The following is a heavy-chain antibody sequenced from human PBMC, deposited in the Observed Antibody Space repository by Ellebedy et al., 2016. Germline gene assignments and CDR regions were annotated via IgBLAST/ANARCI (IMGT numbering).Heavy chain of an antibody. V-gene: IGHV3-30*03. CDR2: ISYDGSNK. J-gene: IGHJ4*02. CDR3: ARLSGGSSSSYDY. CDR1: GFTFSSYG. D-gene: IGHD6-6*01. Sequence: GESLKISXAASGFTFSSYGMHWVRQAPGKGLEWVAVISYDGSNKYYADSVKGRFTISRDNAKNSLYLQMNSLRDEDTAVYYCARLSGGSSSSYDYWGQGTLVTVSS.